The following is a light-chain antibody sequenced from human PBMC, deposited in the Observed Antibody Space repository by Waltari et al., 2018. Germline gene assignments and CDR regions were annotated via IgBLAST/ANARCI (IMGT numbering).Light chain of an antibody. V-gene: IGLV2-14*03. CDR3: GSYRSGSTLV. CDR2: NVH. J-gene: IGLJ2*01. Sequence: QSALTQPASVSGSPGQSTAISSTGTSSYIGGPTPVYWYQQHPGKAPKIIIYNVHNRPSGVSDRFSGSKSGNTASLTISGLQAEDEADYYCGSYRSGSTLVFGGGTRLTVL. CDR1: SSYIGGPTP.